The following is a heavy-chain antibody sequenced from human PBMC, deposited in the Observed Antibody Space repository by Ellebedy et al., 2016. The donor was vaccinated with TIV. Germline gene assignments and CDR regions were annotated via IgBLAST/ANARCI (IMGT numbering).Heavy chain of an antibody. V-gene: IGHV3-23*01. CDR1: ESTFSSYG. CDR2: ISTTDGT. Sequence: PGGSLRLSCGASESTFSSYGMSWVRQPPGKGLEWVSSISTTDGTHYADSGKGRFTISRDNPKNTLYLQMNSLRVEDTAVYYCATQLWNTEFWGQGTLVIVSS. J-gene: IGHJ4*02. CDR3: ATQLWNTEF. D-gene: IGHD5-24*01.